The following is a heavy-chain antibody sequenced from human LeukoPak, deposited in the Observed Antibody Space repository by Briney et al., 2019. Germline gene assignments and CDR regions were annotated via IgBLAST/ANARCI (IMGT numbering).Heavy chain of an antibody. CDR1: GFTFSSYA. CDR2: ISGSGGST. D-gene: IGHD3-22*01. J-gene: IGHJ4*02. CDR3: AKDYYDSSGYIGEFDY. Sequence: GGSLRLSCAASGFTFSSYAMSWVRQAPGKGLEWVSAISGSGGSTYYADSVKGRFTISRDNSKNTLYLQMNSLRAEDTAVYYCAKDYYDSSGYIGEFDYWGQGTLVTVSS. V-gene: IGHV3-23*01.